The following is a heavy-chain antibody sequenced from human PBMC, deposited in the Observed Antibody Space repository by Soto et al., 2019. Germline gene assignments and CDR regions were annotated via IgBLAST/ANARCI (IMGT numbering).Heavy chain of an antibody. Sequence: PGESLKISCKGSGYSFTSYWTGWVRQMPGKGLEWMGIIYPGDSDTRYSPSFQGQVTISADKSISTAYLQWSSLKASDTAMYYCASSRDFWSGYLAFDYWGQGTLVTVSS. CDR1: GYSFTSYW. D-gene: IGHD3-3*01. V-gene: IGHV5-51*01. CDR3: ASSRDFWSGYLAFDY. CDR2: IYPGDSDT. J-gene: IGHJ4*02.